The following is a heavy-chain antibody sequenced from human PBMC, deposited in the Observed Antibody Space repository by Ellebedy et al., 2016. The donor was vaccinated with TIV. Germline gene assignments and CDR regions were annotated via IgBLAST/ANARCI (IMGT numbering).Heavy chain of an antibody. CDR1: GFTFRSHG. Sequence: GESLKISXVASGFTFRSHGIYWVRQAPGMGLEWVAVISSDGSNKYYADSVKGRFTISRDNSKNTLYLQMNSLRTDDMAVYYCARGGSSGSSDYWGQGTLVTVSS. J-gene: IGHJ4*02. V-gene: IGHV3-30*03. CDR2: ISSDGSNK. D-gene: IGHD3-10*01. CDR3: ARGGSSGSSDY.